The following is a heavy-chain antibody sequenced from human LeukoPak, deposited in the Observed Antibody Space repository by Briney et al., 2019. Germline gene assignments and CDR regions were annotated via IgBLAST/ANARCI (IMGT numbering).Heavy chain of an antibody. CDR1: GFTFSTYA. J-gene: IGHJ3*02. V-gene: IGHV3-23*01. CDR2: ISGSGDST. Sequence: GGSLRLSCAASGFTFSTYAMSWVRQAPGKGLEWVSPISGSGDSTYYADSVKGRFTISRDNPKNTLYLQMNSLRVEDTAVYYCARVKTTTRRHHAFDIWGQGTMVTVSS. CDR3: ARVKTTTRRHHAFDI. D-gene: IGHD4-11*01.